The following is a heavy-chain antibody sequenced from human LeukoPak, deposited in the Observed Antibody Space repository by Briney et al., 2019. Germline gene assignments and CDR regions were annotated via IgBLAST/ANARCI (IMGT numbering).Heavy chain of an antibody. CDR3: ARGSGYCSGGSCYAMPFYYYYYGMDV. V-gene: IGHV4-59*01. D-gene: IGHD2-15*01. CDR2: IYYSRST. CDR1: GGPISSYY. Sequence: SETLSLTCTVSGGPISSYYWSWIRQPPGKGLEWMGYIYYSRSTNYNPSLKSRVTIPVDTSKNQFSLKLSSVPAADTAVYYCARGSGYCSGGSCYAMPFYYYYYGMDVWGQGTTVSVSS. J-gene: IGHJ6*02.